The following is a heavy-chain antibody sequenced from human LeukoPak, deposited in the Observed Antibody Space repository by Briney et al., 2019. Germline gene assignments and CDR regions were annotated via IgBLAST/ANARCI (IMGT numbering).Heavy chain of an antibody. CDR2: IWNDGSNK. J-gene: IGHJ4*02. D-gene: IGHD3-22*01. Sequence: SGRSLRLSCAASGFTFSSYGMHWVRQAPGKGLEWVAVIWNDGSNKYYADSVKGRFTISRDNSKNTLYLQMNSLRAEDTAVYYCAKDPSLDDSSGYWVYWGQGTLVTVSS. V-gene: IGHV3-33*06. CDR1: GFTFSSYG. CDR3: AKDPSLDDSSGYWVY.